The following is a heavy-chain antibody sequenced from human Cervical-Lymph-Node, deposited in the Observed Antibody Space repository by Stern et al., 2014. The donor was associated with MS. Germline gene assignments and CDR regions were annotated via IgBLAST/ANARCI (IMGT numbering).Heavy chain of an antibody. D-gene: IGHD2-15*01. CDR2: ISYDGSKE. CDR1: GFTFSSLA. CDR3: ATKAPPYCSGASCYEY. Sequence: QVQLVESGGGVVQPGRSLRLSCAASGFTFSSLAMHWVRPAPGKGLEWVSLISYDGSKEDYADSVKGRFTISRDNSKNTLYLQLNSLRVEDTAVYYCATKAPPYCSGASCYEYWGQGTLVTVSS. J-gene: IGHJ4*02. V-gene: IGHV3-30*04.